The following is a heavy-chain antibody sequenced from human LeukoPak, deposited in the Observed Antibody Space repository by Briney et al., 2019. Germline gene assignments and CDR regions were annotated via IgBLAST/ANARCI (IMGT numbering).Heavy chain of an antibody. V-gene: IGHV3-64D*06. CDR3: VKESRQQWLVPPRFDY. CDR1: GFAFSSYA. Sequence: GGSLRLSCSASGFAFSSYAMHWVRQAPGKGLEYVSGINSNGGGTYYADSVKGRFIISRDNSKKTLYLQMSSLRVEDTAVYYCVKESRQQWLVPPRFDYWGQGTLVTVSS. CDR2: INSNGGGT. J-gene: IGHJ4*02. D-gene: IGHD6-19*01.